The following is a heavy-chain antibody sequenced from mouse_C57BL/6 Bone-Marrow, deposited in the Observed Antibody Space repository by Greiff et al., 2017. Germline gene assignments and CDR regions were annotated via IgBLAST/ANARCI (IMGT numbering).Heavy chain of an antibody. J-gene: IGHJ4*01. Sequence: QVQLKESGPELVKPGASVKISCKASGYTFTDYYINWVKQRPGQGLEWIGWIFPGSGSTYYNEKFKGKATLTVGKSSSTAYMLLSSLTSEDSAVYFCAQTAQATGHAMDYWGQGTSVTVSS. V-gene: IGHV1-75*01. CDR2: IFPGSGST. D-gene: IGHD3-2*02. CDR1: GYTFTDYY. CDR3: AQTAQATGHAMDY.